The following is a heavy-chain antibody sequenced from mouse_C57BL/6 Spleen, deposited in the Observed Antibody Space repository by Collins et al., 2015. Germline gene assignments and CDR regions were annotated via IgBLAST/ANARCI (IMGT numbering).Heavy chain of an antibody. J-gene: IGHJ2*01. Sequence: EVKLVESGGGLVQPGGSLSLSCAASGFTFTDYYMSWVRQPPGKALEWLGFIRNKANVYTTEYSASVKGRFTISRDNSQSILYLQMNALRAEDSATYYCARYRFYYGQNFFDYWGQGTTLTVSS. D-gene: IGHD1-1*01. CDR3: ARYRFYYGQNFFDY. CDR2: IRNKANVYTT. V-gene: IGHV7-3*01. CDR1: GFTFTDYY.